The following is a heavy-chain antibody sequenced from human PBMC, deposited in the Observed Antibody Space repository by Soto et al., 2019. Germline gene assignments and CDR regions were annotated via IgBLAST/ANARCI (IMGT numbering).Heavy chain of an antibody. Sequence: SQTLSLTCAISGDSVSSNTAAWNWIRQSPSRGLEWLGRTDYRSRWYNDYEESVKSRISITPDTSKKQFSLQLSSVTPEDTAVYYCARSLGFFDYWGQGTLVTVSS. CDR2: TDYRSRWYN. CDR1: GDSVSSNTAA. CDR3: ARSLGFFDY. D-gene: IGHD3-16*01. V-gene: IGHV6-1*01. J-gene: IGHJ4*02.